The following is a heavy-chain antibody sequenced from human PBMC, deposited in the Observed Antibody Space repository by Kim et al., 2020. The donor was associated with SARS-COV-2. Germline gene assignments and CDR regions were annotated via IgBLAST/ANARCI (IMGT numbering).Heavy chain of an antibody. Sequence: SETLSLTCTVSGGSISSGDYYWGWIRQPPGKGLEWIGCIYYSGSTYYNPSLKSRVTISVDTSKNQFSLKLSSVTAADTAVYYCARQRDIMIAAVVEWFDPWGQGTLVTVSS. CDR3: ARQRDIMIAAVVEWFDP. J-gene: IGHJ5*02. V-gene: IGHV4-30-4*01. CDR2: IYYSGST. D-gene: IGHD3-3*01. CDR1: GGSISSGDYY.